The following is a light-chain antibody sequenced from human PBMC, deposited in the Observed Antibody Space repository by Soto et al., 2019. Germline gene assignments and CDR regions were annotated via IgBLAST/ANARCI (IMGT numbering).Light chain of an antibody. CDR3: QTWGTGIHVV. CDR1: SGHSSYA. J-gene: IGLJ2*01. V-gene: IGLV4-69*01. Sequence: QSVLTQPPSASASLGASVKLTCTLSSGHSSYAIAWHQQQPEKGPRYLMKLDSDGSHTKGDAIPDRFSGSSSGTERYLTISSLQSEDEADYYCQTWGTGIHVVFGGGTKVTVL. CDR2: LDSDGSH.